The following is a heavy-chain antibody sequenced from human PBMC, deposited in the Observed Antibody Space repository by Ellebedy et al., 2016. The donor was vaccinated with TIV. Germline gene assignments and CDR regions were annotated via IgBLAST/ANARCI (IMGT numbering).Heavy chain of an antibody. D-gene: IGHD4-17*01. CDR3: ARSTTVTTASYEN. V-gene: IGHV4-34*01. CDR1: GGSFSGYY. J-gene: IGHJ4*02. Sequence: MPSETLSLTCAVYGGSFSGYYWTWIRQPPGKGLEWIGEINHSGSTTYNPSLKSRVTISVATSRNRFSLKLSSVTAADTAVYYCARSTTVTTASYENWGQGTLVTVSS. CDR2: INHSGST.